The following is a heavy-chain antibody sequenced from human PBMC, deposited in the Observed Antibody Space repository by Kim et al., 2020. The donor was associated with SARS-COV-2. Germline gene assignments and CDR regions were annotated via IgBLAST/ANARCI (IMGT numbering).Heavy chain of an antibody. CDR1: GGSFSGYY. J-gene: IGHJ4*02. CDR2: INHSGST. V-gene: IGHV4-34*01. D-gene: IGHD6-6*01. Sequence: SETLSLTCAVYGGSFSGYYWSWIRQPPGKGLEWIGEINHSGSTNYNPSLKSRVTISVDTSKNQFSLKLSSVTAADTAVYYCARGLLSSWDYWGQGTLVTVSS. CDR3: ARGLLSSWDY.